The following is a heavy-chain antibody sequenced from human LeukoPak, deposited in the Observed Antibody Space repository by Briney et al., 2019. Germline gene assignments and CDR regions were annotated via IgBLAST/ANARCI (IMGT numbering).Heavy chain of an antibody. CDR3: AKSRSSLVRGDLDY. CDR1: GFTFSAYA. J-gene: IGHJ4*02. V-gene: IGHV3-23*01. Sequence: GGSLRLSCAASGFTFSAYAITWVRQAPGKGLEWVSAISGSGDSTYYADSVKGRFTISRDNSKNTLYLQMNSLRAEDTAVYYCAKSRSSLVRGDLDYWGQGTLVTVSS. CDR2: ISGSGDST. D-gene: IGHD3-10*01.